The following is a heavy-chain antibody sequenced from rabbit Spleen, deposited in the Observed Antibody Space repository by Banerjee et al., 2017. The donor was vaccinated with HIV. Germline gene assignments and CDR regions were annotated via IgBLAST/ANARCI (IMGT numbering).Heavy chain of an antibody. D-gene: IGHD1-1*01. J-gene: IGHJ6*01. CDR2: IYTDTSTT. CDR3: ARDTSSSFSSYGMDL. Sequence: QEQLEESGGDLVKPEGSLTLTCTASGFSFSNSYWICWVRQAPGKGVEWIAFIYTDTSTTYYANWAKGRFTISKTSSTTVTLQVTRLTAADTATYFCARDTSSSFSSYGMDLWGPGTLVTVS. CDR1: GFSFSNSYW. V-gene: IGHV1S45*01.